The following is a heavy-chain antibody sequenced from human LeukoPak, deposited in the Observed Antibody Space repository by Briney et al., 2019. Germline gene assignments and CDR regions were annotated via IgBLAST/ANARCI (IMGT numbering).Heavy chain of an antibody. Sequence: ASVKDSPKASRYTFTVNYMHCVRQAPGQGPEWMGCINPNNRGTNYAQKFRDRVTMTRDTSISTAYMELSRLRSDDTAIYYCARDSLRGNDYFECLLQGALVTVSS. CDR3: ARDSLRGNDYFEC. CDR2: INPNNRGT. CDR1: RYTFTVNY. D-gene: IGHD1-1*01. V-gene: IGHV1-2*02. J-gene: IGHJ4*02.